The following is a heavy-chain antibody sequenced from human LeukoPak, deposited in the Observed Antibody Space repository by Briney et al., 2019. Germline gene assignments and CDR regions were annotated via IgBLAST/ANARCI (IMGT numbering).Heavy chain of an antibody. CDR1: GGSFRGYY. CDR3: ARDRSSSPAGGIDP. CDR2: INHSGST. J-gene: IGHJ5*02. Sequence: PSETLSPTCAVYGGSFRGYYWSWIRQPPGKGLEWIGEINHSGSTNYNPSLKSRVTISVDTSKNQFSLKLSSVTAADTAVYYCARDRSSSPAGGIDPWGQGTLDTVSS. D-gene: IGHD6-6*01. V-gene: IGHV4-34*01.